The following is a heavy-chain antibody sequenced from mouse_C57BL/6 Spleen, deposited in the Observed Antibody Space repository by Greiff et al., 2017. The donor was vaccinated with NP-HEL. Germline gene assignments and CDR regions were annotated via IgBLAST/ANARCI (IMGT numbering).Heavy chain of an antibody. J-gene: IGHJ3*01. CDR2: IDPNSGGT. CDR1: GYTFTSYW. CDR3: ARPYYSNWFAY. V-gene: IGHV1-72*01. Sequence: QVQLQQPGAELVKPGASVKLSCKASGYTFTSYWMHWVKQRPGRGLEWIGRIDPNSGGTTYNEKFKGKATLTVDKPSSTAYMQLSSLTSEDSAVYYCARPYYSNWFAYWGQGTLVTVSA. D-gene: IGHD2-5*01.